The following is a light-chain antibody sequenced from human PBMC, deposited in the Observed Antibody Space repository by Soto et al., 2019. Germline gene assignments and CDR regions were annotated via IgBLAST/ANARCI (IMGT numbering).Light chain of an antibody. CDR2: GAS. J-gene: IGKJ3*01. CDR3: QQYGSSPLFT. V-gene: IGKV3-20*01. Sequence: EIVLTQSPGTLSLSPGERATLSCRASQSVSSSYLAWSQQKPGQAPRLLLYGASSRATGIPDRFSGSGSGTDFTLTISRLEPEDFAVYYCQQYGSSPLFTFGPGTKVDIK. CDR1: QSVSSSY.